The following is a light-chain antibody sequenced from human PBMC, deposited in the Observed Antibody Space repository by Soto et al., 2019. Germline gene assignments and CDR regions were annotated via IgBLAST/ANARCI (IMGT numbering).Light chain of an antibody. CDR3: QSYDSSLSGWV. J-gene: IGLJ3*02. CDR2: GNS. V-gene: IGLV1-40*01. CDR1: SSNIGALYD. Sequence: QPVLTQPPSVSGAPGQRVTISCTGSSSNIGALYDVHWYQQLPGTAPKLLIYGNSNRPSGVPDRFSGSKSGTSASLAITGLRAEDEADYYCQSYDSSLSGWVFGGGTQLTVL.